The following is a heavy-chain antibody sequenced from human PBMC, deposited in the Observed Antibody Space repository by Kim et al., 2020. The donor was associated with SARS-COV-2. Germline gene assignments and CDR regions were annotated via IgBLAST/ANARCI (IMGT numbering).Heavy chain of an antibody. V-gene: IGHV1-3*01. D-gene: IGHD1-1*01. CDR3: ARDGTTRNGGYYFDY. Sequence: KVQGRVTITRDTSASTVYMELSSLRSEDTAVYYCARDGTTRNGGYYFDYWGQGALVTVSS. J-gene: IGHJ4*02.